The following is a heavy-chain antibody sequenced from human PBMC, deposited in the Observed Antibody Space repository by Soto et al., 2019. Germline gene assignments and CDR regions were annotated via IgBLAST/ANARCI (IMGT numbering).Heavy chain of an antibody. J-gene: IGHJ4*02. CDR3: ARTPFYYFGLGTHLYYFGF. D-gene: IGHD3-10*01. V-gene: IGHV4-59*01. CDR2: AYYSGTT. CDR1: SGSISSYY. Sequence: QVQLLQSGPRLVKPSETLSLTCTVASGSISSYYWSWLRQPPGKGLEWIGYAYYSGTTNYNSSLKSRVTISIDTSKNQFSLTLNSVTAADTAVYYCARTPFYYFGLGTHLYYFGFWDQGALVTVSS.